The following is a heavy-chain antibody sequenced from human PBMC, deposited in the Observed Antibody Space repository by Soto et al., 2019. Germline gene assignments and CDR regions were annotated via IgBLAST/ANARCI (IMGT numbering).Heavy chain of an antibody. CDR3: ARVNRWFGEFFDY. D-gene: IGHD3-10*01. V-gene: IGHV4-59*01. CDR2: IYYSGST. Sequence: SETLSLTCTVSGGSISSYYWSWIRQPPGKGLEWSGYIYYSGSTNYNPSLKSRVTISVDTSKNQCSLKLSSVTAADTAVYYCARVNRWFGEFFDYWGQGTLVTVSS. CDR1: GGSISSYY. J-gene: IGHJ4*02.